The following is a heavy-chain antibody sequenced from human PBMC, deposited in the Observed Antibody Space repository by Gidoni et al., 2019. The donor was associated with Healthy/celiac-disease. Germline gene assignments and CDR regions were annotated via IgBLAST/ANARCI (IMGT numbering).Heavy chain of an antibody. CDR3: ARVAYDYSSIWPFDF. CDR2: ISFDGNNK. Sequence: QVQLVESGGGVVQPGRSLRLSCAASGFTFRRYTMHWVRQAPGKGLEWVSIISFDGNNKHYADSVKGRFTISRDNSKNTLYLQMNSLRAEDTAVYYCARVAYDYSSIWPFDFWGQGTLITVSS. D-gene: IGHD4-4*01. V-gene: IGHV3-30-3*01. J-gene: IGHJ4*02. CDR1: GFTFRRYT.